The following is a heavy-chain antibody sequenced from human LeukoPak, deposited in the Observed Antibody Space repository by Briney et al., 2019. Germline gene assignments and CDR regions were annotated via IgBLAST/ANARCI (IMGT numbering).Heavy chain of an antibody. D-gene: IGHD2-2*01. CDR3: FRYCSSTSCYSPFDP. V-gene: IGHV4-34*01. Sequence: PSETLSLTCAVYGGSFSGYYWSWIRQPPGKGLEWIGEINHSGSTNYNPSLKSRVTISVDTSKNQFSLKLSSVTAADTAVYYCFRYCSSTSCYSPFDPWGQGTLVTVSS. J-gene: IGHJ5*02. CDR1: GGSFSGYY. CDR2: INHSGST.